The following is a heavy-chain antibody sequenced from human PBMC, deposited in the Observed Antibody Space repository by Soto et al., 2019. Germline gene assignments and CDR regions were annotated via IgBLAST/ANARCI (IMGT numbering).Heavy chain of an antibody. V-gene: IGHV4-34*01. CDR3: ARGGRIVGVRGMDV. Sequence: PSETLSLTCAVYGGSFSGYYWSWIRQPPGKGLEWIGEINHSGSTNYNPSLKSRVTISVDTSKNQFSLKLSSVTAADTAVYYCARGGRIVGVRGMDVWGQGTTVTVYS. CDR2: INHSGST. D-gene: IGHD1-26*01. J-gene: IGHJ6*02. CDR1: GGSFSGYY.